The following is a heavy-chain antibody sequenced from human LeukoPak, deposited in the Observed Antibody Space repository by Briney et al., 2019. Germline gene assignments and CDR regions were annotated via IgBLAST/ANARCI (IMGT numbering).Heavy chain of an antibody. V-gene: IGHV3-21*01. CDR1: GFTFSSYS. CDR2: ISSSSGYI. Sequence: GGSLRLSCAAPGFTFSSYSMNWVRQAPGKGLEWVSSISSSSGYIYYADSVKGRFTISRDNAKNSLYLQMNSLRAEDTAVYYCARGMVRGVIIPPEGNWFDPWGQGTLVTVSS. CDR3: ARGMVRGVIIPPEGNWFDP. D-gene: IGHD3-10*01. J-gene: IGHJ5*02.